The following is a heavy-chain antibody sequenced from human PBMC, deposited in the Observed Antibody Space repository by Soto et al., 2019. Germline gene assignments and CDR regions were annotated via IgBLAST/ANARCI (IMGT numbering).Heavy chain of an antibody. CDR1: GGTFSSFA. CDR3: ASIRANIYCYGMDV. Sequence: QVQLVQSGAAVKKPGSEVKFSLKASGGTFSSFALSWVRQAPGQGREWMGGIIPSFGTADHAQKFQGRVTINANESTNTAYMELSSLRFKVTAVYYFASIRANIYCYGMDVWGQGTTVTVSS. D-gene: IGHD3-10*01. V-gene: IGHV1-69*12. CDR2: IIPSFGTA. J-gene: IGHJ6*02.